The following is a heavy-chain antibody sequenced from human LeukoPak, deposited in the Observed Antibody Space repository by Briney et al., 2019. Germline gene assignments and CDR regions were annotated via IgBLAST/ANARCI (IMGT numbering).Heavy chain of an antibody. CDR1: GFTFSNYA. J-gene: IGHJ4*02. CDR2: IHYSGGST. D-gene: IGHD5-24*01. CDR3: AKVIREVDMSYDY. V-gene: IGHV3-23*01. Sequence: GGSLRLSCAASGFTFSNYALSWVRQAPGKGLEWVSAIHYSGGSTYYADSVKGRFTISRDNSKNTMYLQMNSLRAEDTAVYYCAKVIREVDMSYDYWGQGALVTVSS.